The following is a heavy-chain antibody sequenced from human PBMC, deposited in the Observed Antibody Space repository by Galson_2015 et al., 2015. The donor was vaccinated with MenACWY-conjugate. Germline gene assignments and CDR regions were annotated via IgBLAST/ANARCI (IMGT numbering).Heavy chain of an antibody. CDR1: GFTFSSYW. V-gene: IGHV3-7*03. CDR3: ARSKESYYGWGEDFDY. Sequence: SLRLSCAASGFTFSSYWMSWVRQAPGKGLEWVANIKQDGSEKKYVDSVKGRFTISRDNAKNSLYLQMNSLRAEDTAVYYCARSKESYYGWGEDFDYWGQGTLVTVSS. J-gene: IGHJ4*02. D-gene: IGHD1-26*01. CDR2: IKQDGSEK.